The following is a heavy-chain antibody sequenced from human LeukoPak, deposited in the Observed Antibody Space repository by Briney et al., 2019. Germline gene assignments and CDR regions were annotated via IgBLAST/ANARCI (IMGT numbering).Heavy chain of an antibody. J-gene: IGHJ4*02. D-gene: IGHD2-15*01. CDR2: ISYDGSNK. CDR3: AKELLGTVVVVAGLFDY. V-gene: IGHV3-30*18. Sequence: GGSLRLSCAASGFTFSSYGMHWVRQAPGKGLEWVAVISYDGSNKYYADSVKGRFTISRDNSKNTLYLQMNSLRAEDTAVYYCAKELLGTVVVVAGLFDYWGQGTLDTVSS. CDR1: GFTFSSYG.